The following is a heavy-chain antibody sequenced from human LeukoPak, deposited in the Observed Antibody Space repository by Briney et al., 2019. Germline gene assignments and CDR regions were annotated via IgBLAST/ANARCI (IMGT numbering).Heavy chain of an antibody. J-gene: IGHJ4*02. CDR3: AKTGNPASGDH. CDR2: IYSGGAT. Sequence: GGSLRRSCAASGLTVSNNYMRWVRQAPGKGLEWVSVIYSGGATYYADSVKGRFIISRDNSKNTLYLQMNSLRVEDKAVYYCAKTGNPASGDHWGQGTLVTVSS. V-gene: IGHV3-53*01. D-gene: IGHD1-1*01. CDR1: GLTVSNNY.